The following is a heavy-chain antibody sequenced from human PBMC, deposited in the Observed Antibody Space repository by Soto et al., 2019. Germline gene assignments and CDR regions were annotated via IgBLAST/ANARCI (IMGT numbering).Heavy chain of an antibody. CDR2: IIPILGIA. CDR1: GGTFSSYT. CDR3: ERDPEPADWFDP. J-gene: IGHJ5*02. Sequence: QVQLVQSGAEVKKPGSSVKVSCKASGGTFSSYTISWVRQAPGQGLEWMGRIIPILGIANYAQKFQGRVTITADKSTSAAYMELSSLRSEDTAVYYCERDPEPADWFDPWGQGTLVTVSS. V-gene: IGHV1-69*08.